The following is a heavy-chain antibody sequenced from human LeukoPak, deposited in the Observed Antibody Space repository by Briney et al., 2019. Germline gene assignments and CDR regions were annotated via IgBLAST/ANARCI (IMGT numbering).Heavy chain of an antibody. V-gene: IGHV4-34*01. Sequence: PSETLSLTCAVYGGSFSGYYWSWIRQPPGKGLEWIGEINHSGSTNYNPSLKSRVTISVDTSKNQFSLKLSSVTAADTAVYYCTRIPTYYYDSSGYYKGAFDIWGQGTMVTVSS. CDR1: GGSFSGYY. CDR3: TRIPTYYYDSSGYYKGAFDI. D-gene: IGHD3-22*01. CDR2: INHSGST. J-gene: IGHJ3*02.